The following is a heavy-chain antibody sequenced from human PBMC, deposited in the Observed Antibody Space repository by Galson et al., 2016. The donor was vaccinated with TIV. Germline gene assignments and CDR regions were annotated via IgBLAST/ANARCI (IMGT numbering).Heavy chain of an antibody. CDR3: ARHGQRGPDFSGFDV. V-gene: IGHV5-51*01. CDR1: RYNFASHW. CDR2: IFPGDSDT. D-gene: IGHD3/OR15-3a*01. J-gene: IGHJ3*01. Sequence: QSGAEVKKPGESLKISCKGSRYNFASHWIGWVRQMPGKGPEWMGIIFPGDSDTRYSPSFQGQVTMSADKSISTAYLQWSSLKASDSAIYYCARHGQRGPDFSGFDVWGQGTKVIVSS.